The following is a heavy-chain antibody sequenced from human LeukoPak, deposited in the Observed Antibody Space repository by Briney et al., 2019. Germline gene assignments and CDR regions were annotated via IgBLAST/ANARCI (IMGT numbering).Heavy chain of an antibody. D-gene: IGHD4-23*01. Sequence: GGSLRLSCAASGFTFSSYSMNWVRQAPGKGLEWVSSISSSSSYIYYADSVKGRFTISRDNAKNSLYLQVNSLRAEDTAVYYCARDDGYGGNGGGIDYWGQGTLVTVSS. V-gene: IGHV3-21*01. CDR1: GFTFSSYS. CDR3: ARDDGYGGNGGGIDY. J-gene: IGHJ4*02. CDR2: ISSSSSYI.